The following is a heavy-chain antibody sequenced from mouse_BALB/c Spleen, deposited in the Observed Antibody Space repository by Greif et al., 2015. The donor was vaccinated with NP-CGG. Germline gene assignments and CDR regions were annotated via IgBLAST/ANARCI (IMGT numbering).Heavy chain of an antibody. D-gene: IGHD2-1*01. J-gene: IGHJ4*01. Sequence: EVMLVESGGGLVKPGGSLKLSCAASGFTFSSYAMSWVRQTPEKRLEWVASISSGGSTYYPDSVKGRFTISRDNARNILYLQMSSLRSEDTAMYYCARGGTTMVTPYYYAMDYWGQGTSVTVSS. CDR3: ARGGTTMVTPYYYAMDY. CDR2: ISSGGST. V-gene: IGHV5-6-5*01. CDR1: GFTFSSYA.